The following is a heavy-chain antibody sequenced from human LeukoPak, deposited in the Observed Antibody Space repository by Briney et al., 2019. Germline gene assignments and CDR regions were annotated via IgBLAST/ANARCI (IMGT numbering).Heavy chain of an antibody. CDR2: FDPEDGET. V-gene: IGHV1-24*01. CDR3: ATVPRGYYDSSGYPYGMDV. D-gene: IGHD3-22*01. CDR1: GYTLTELS. Sequence: ASVKVSCKVSGYTLTELSMHWVRQAPGKGLEWMGGFDPEDGETIYAQKFQGRITMTEDTSTDTAYMELSSLRSEDTAVYYCATVPRGYYDSSGYPYGMDVWGQGTTVTVSS. J-gene: IGHJ6*02.